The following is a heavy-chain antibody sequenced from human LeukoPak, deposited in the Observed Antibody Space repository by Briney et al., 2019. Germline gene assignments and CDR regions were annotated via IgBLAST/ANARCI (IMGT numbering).Heavy chain of an antibody. CDR3: ARLAQYQLLFSTADNWFDP. Sequence: SETLSLTCAVYGGSFSGYYWSWIRQPPGKGVEWIGEIKHSGSTNYNPSLKSRVTISVDTSKNQFSLKLSSVTAADTAVYYCARLAQYQLLFSTADNWFDPWGQGTLVTVSS. J-gene: IGHJ5*02. D-gene: IGHD2-2*01. V-gene: IGHV4-34*01. CDR2: IKHSGST. CDR1: GGSFSGYY.